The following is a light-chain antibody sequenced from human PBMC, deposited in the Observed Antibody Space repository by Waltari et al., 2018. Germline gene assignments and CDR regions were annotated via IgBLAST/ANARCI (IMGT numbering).Light chain of an antibody. Sequence: QTVVTQEPSLTVSPGGTVTPTCPSSPGAVPSGSYPTWFQQRPGQAPRARIYSTSNKHSWTPARFSGSLLGGKAALTLSGVQPEDEAEYYCLLYYGGVHVFGPGTKVTVL. CDR1: PGAVPSGSY. CDR3: LLYYGGVHV. CDR2: STS. J-gene: IGLJ1*01. V-gene: IGLV7-43*01.